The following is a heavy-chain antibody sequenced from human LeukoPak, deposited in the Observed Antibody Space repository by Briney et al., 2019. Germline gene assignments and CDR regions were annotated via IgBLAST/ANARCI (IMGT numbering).Heavy chain of an antibody. J-gene: IGHJ4*02. CDR3: ARDGRTGTAVFDY. V-gene: IGHV3-7*01. CDR2: IKQGGSEN. D-gene: IGHD1-1*01. CDR1: GFTFNNYW. Sequence: GGSLRLSCAASGFTFNNYWMSWVRQAPGKGLEWVANIKQGGSENYYPDFEKGRFTISSTNDKHSLHLQMNDMRAEDTAVYCGARDGRTGTAVFDYWGLGNLVTVSS.